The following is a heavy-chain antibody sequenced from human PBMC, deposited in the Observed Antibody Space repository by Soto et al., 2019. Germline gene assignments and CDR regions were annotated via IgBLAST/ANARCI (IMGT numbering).Heavy chain of an antibody. J-gene: IGHJ5*02. Sequence: PSETLSLTCTVSGGSISSGGYYWSWIRQHPGKGLEWIGYIYYSGSTYYNPSLKSRVTISVDTSENQFSLKLSSVTAADTAVYYCARGSIVRRSNWFDPWGQGTLVTVSS. CDR3: ARGSIVRRSNWFDP. CDR1: GGSISSGGYY. D-gene: IGHD2-8*01. V-gene: IGHV4-31*03. CDR2: IYYSGST.